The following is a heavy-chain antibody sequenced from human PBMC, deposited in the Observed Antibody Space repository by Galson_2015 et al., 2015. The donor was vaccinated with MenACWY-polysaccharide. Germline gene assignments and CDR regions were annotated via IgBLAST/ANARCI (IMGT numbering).Heavy chain of an antibody. D-gene: IGHD6-13*01. V-gene: IGHV3-7*05. J-gene: IGHJ3*02. CDR2: IKQDGSEE. Sequence: SLRLSCAASGFSLSSFWMSWVRQAPGKGLEWVANIKQDGSEEYYVDSVKGRFTISRDNAKNSLYLQMNSLRAEDTAVYYCARGEAAAGNVFDIWGQGTMVTVSS. CDR3: ARGEAAAGNVFDI. CDR1: GFSLSSFW.